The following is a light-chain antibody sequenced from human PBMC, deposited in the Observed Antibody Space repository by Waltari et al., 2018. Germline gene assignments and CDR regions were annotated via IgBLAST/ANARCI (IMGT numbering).Light chain of an antibody. V-gene: IGKV2-28*01. Sequence: DIVMTQSPLSLPVTTGAPASTSCRSSQSLLHSNGYSFLYWYLQKPGQSPQLLIYLGSNRASGVPDRFSGSGSGTDFTLKISRVEAEDVGVYYCMQALQTPFTFGPGTKVDIK. CDR3: MQALQTPFT. J-gene: IGKJ3*01. CDR2: LGS. CDR1: QSLLHSNGYSF.